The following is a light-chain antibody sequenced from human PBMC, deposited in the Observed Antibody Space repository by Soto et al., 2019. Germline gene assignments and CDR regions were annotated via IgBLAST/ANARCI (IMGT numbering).Light chain of an antibody. V-gene: IGLV1-40*01. Sequence: QPVLTQPPSVSGAPGQRVTISCTGSSSNIGAGYDVHWYQQFPGTAPKLLIYANNNRPSGVPGRFSGSKSGTSASLAITGLQAEDEADYYCQSYDSSLSGYVFGTGTKLTVL. CDR3: QSYDSSLSGYV. CDR1: SSNIGAGYD. J-gene: IGLJ1*01. CDR2: ANN.